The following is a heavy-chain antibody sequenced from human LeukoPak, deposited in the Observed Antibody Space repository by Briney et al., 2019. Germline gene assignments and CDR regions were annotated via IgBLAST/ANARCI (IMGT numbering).Heavy chain of an antibody. D-gene: IGHD3-10*01. CDR1: GYTFTSYY. V-gene: IGHV1-46*01. J-gene: IGHJ4*02. CDR2: INPSGGST. CDR3: ARLIWPYYYGSGSYYSDY. Sequence: EASVKVSCKASGYTFTSYYMHWVRQAPGQGLEWMGIINPSGGSTSYAQKFQGRVTMTRDTSTSTAYMELSSLRSEDTAVYYCARLIWPYYYGSGSYYSDYWGQGTLVTVSS.